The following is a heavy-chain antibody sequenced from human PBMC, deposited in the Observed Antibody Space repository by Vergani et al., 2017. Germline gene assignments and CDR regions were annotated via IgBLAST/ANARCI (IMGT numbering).Heavy chain of an antibody. V-gene: IGHV3-33*01. J-gene: IGHJ5*01. CDR2: IWYDGSNK. D-gene: IGHD1-26*01. CDR1: GFTFSSPG. Sequence: QVQLVESVGGVVQPGRSLTLSCVASGFTFSSPGMHWVRQAPGKGLEWVAVIWYDGSNKYYGDSVKGRFTISRDNSKNTLYLQMNSLRVEDTAVYYCERWGNKKSFNSWGQGTLVTFS. CDR3: ERWGNKKSFNS.